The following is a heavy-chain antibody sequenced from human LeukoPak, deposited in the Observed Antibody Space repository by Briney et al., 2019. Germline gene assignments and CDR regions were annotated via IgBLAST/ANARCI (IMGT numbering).Heavy chain of an antibody. CDR1: GFTFSSYW. J-gene: IGHJ4*02. Sequence: PGGSLRLSCAACGFTFSSYWMTWVRQAPGKGLEWVANIRQDGNEQYYMDSVKGRFTISRDNAKNSLFLQMNSLRAEDTAVYYCARAPYSGGWYLMYWGQGTLVTVSS. D-gene: IGHD6-19*01. CDR2: IRQDGNEQ. V-gene: IGHV3-7*01. CDR3: ARAPYSGGWYLMY.